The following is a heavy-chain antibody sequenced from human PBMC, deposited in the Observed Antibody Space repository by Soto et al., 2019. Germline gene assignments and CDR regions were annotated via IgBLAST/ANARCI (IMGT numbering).Heavy chain of an antibody. CDR3: TTAERGGSYYSDY. CDR1: GFTFTSAW. J-gene: IGHJ4*02. D-gene: IGHD1-26*01. CDR2: IKSKTDGGTV. V-gene: IGHV3-15*07. Sequence: EVQLVESGGGLVRPGESLRLSGAASGFTFTSAWINWVRQAPGKGLEWAGRIKSKTDGGTVDYGAPVKGRFTISRDDSKNTAYLQMNSLRNEDTAVYYCTTAERGGSYYSDYWGQGTRVTVSS.